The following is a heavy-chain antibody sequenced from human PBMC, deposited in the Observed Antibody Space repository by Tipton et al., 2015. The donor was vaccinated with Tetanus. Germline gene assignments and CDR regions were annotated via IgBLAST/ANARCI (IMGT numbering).Heavy chain of an antibody. CDR2: ITPIFGTT. J-gene: IGHJ2*01. CDR1: GGTFTNYA. D-gene: IGHD2-15*01. CDR3: ARISGGRFWYFDL. Sequence: QSGAEVKKPGSSVKVSCKASGGTFTNYALSWVRQAPGQGLEWVGGITPIFGTTNSAPKFQGRVTITADESTNTAYMELSSLRSEDTAVYYCARISGGRFWYFDLWGRGTLVTVSS. V-gene: IGHV1-69*01.